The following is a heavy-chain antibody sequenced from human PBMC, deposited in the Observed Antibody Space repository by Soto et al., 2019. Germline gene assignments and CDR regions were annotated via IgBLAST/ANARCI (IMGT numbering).Heavy chain of an antibody. CDR2: IYPGDFDT. V-gene: IGHV5-51*01. D-gene: IGHD6-19*01. CDR3: ARQESLALAGIDH. CDR1: GYSFTSYW. J-gene: IGHJ4*02. Sequence: PGESLKISCKGSGYSFTSYWIGWVRQLPGKGLEWMGIIYPGDFDTRYSPSFQGQVTISADKISNTAYLQWSSLKASDSAIYYCARQESLALAGIDHWSQGTLVTVSS.